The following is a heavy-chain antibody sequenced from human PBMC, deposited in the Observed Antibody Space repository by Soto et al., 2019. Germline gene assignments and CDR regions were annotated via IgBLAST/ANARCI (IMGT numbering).Heavy chain of an antibody. J-gene: IGHJ5*02. CDR1: GYDFGDYD. CDR3: ARMATYVTLNWFDP. CDR2: MNPNSSNT. D-gene: IGHD2-21*01. Sequence: QVQLVQSGAEVQRPGASVKVSCRASGYDFGDYDISGVRQAPGQGLEWMGWMNPNSSNTGYAQKFQGRVSMTRDMSISTAYMELSRLRPEDTAIYYCARMATYVTLNWFDPWGQGALVTVSS. V-gene: IGHV1-8*01.